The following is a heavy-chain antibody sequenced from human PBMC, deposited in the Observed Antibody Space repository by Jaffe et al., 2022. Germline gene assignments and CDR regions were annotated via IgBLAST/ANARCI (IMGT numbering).Heavy chain of an antibody. Sequence: QVQLVQSGAEVKKPGSSVKVSCKASGGTFSSYTISWVRQAPGQGLEWMGRIIPILGIANYAQKFQGRVTITADKSTSTAYMELSSLRSEDTAVYYCARVELLWFGESYENDAFDIWGQGTMVTVSS. V-gene: IGHV1-69*02. J-gene: IGHJ3*02. CDR2: IIPILGIA. CDR1: GGTFSSYT. D-gene: IGHD3-10*01. CDR3: ARVELLWFGESYENDAFDI.